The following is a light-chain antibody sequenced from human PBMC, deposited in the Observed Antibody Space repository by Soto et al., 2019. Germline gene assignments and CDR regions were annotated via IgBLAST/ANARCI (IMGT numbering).Light chain of an antibody. CDR2: EDN. V-gene: IGLV6-57*03. CDR1: SGSIASNY. CDR3: HSYDRSNHEVV. J-gene: IGLJ2*01. Sequence: NFMLTQPHSVSESPGKTVTISCTRSSGSIASNYVQWYQQRPGSAPTTVIYEDNQRPSGVPDRFSGSIDSSSNSASLTISGLKTEDEADYYCHSYDRSNHEVVFGGGTKLTVL.